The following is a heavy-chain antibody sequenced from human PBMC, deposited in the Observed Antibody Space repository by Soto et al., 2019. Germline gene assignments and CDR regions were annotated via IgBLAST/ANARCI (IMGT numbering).Heavy chain of an antibody. J-gene: IGHJ4*02. D-gene: IGHD2-2*01. Sequence: SETLSLTCTVSGGSISSYYGSWIRQPPGKGLEWIGYIYYSGSTNYNPSLKSRVTISVDTSKNQFSLKLSSVTAADTAVYYCAGSPGAAVVVPAAALYYFDYWGQGTLVTVSS. V-gene: IGHV4-59*01. CDR1: GGSISSYY. CDR2: IYYSGST. CDR3: AGSPGAAVVVPAAALYYFDY.